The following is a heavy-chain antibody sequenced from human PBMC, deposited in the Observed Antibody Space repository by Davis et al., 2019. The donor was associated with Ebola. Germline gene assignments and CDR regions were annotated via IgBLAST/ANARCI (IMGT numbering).Heavy chain of an antibody. V-gene: IGHV1-69*04. D-gene: IGHD6-19*01. Sequence: SVKVSCKASGGTFSSYAISWVRQAPGQGLEWMGRIIPILGIANYAQKFQGRVTITRDTSASTAYMELSSLRSEDTAVYYCARDTIFSSGWSLWGQGTLVTVSS. CDR1: GGTFSSYA. CDR2: IIPILGIA. CDR3: ARDTIFSSGWSL. J-gene: IGHJ4*02.